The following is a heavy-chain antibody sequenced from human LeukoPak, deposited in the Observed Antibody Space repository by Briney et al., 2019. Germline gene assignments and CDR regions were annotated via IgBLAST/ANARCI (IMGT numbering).Heavy chain of an antibody. Sequence: GRSLRLSCAASGFTFSSYAMSWVRQAPGKGLEWVSAISVSGGSTYYADSVKGRFTISRDNSKNTLYLQMNSLRAEDTAVYYCAKKDYDILTGYYPLIDYWGQGTLVTVSS. CDR1: GFTFSSYA. CDR3: AKKDYDILTGYYPLIDY. J-gene: IGHJ4*02. D-gene: IGHD3-9*01. CDR2: ISVSGGST. V-gene: IGHV3-23*01.